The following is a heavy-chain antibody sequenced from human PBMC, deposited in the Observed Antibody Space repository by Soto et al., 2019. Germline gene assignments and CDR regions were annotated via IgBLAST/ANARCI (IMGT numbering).Heavy chain of an antibody. CDR3: AKNGQPPYYYYGLDV. V-gene: IGHV1-18*01. CDR2: ISGYNGDT. D-gene: IGHD2-8*01. J-gene: IGHJ6*02. CDR1: GYTFSRYV. Sequence: ASVKVSCKASGYTFSRYVISWVRQAPGQGLEWMGWISGYNGDTNYAQKFQGRVTMTIDTSTTTAYMELRGLTSDDTAIYYCAKNGQPPYYYYGLDVWGQGTTVTVSS.